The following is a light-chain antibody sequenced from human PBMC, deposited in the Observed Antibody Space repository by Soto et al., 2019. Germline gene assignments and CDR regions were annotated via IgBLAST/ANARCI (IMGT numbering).Light chain of an antibody. CDR3: QQYATSPQT. Sequence: ETVLTQSPGSLSLSPGEGATLSCTASQSITGRYLAWYQQRPGQAPRLLIYEASSRATGIPDRFSGSGSGTDFTLTISRLETEDFAVYYCQQYATSPQTFGQGTKVEFK. J-gene: IGKJ1*01. CDR2: EAS. V-gene: IGKV3-20*01. CDR1: QSITGRY.